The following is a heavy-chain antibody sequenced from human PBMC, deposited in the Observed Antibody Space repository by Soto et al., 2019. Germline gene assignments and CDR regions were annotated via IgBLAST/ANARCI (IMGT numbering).Heavy chain of an antibody. D-gene: IGHD2-21*02. CDR3: ARHGSDYQPEFDP. J-gene: IGHJ5*02. CDR2: IYYSGST. Sequence: SETLSLTCTVSGGSISSGDYYWSWIRQPPGRGLEWIGYIYYSGSTYYNPSLKSRVTISVDTSKNQFSLKLSSVTAADTAVYYCARHGSDYQPEFDPWGQGTLVTVSS. V-gene: IGHV4-30-4*01. CDR1: GGSISSGDYY.